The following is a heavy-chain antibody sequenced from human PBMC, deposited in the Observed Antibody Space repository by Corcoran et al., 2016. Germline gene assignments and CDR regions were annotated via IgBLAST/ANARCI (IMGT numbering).Heavy chain of an antibody. V-gene: IGHV3-43*01. D-gene: IGHD3-22*01. CDR3: AKEGSGYYDY. Sequence: EVQLVESGGVVVQPGGSLRLSCAASGFTFDDYTMHWVRQAPGKGLEWVSLISWDGGSTYYADSVKGRFTISRDNSKNSLYLQMNSLRTEDTALYYCAKEGSGYYDYWGQGTLVTVSS. CDR1: GFTFDDYT. J-gene: IGHJ4*02. CDR2: ISWDGGST.